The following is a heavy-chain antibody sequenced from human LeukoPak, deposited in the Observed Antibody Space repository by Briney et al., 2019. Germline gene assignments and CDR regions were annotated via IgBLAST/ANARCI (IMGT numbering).Heavy chain of an antibody. CDR3: AKDLFYYDKGGFDY. CDR1: GFTFSNYA. J-gene: IGHJ4*02. Sequence: PGGSLRLSCSASGFTFSNYAMHWVRQAPGKGLEWVAFISYDGSNKFYGDSVKGRFTISRDNSKNTLYLQMNSLRTEDTAVYYCAKDLFYYDKGGFDYWGQGTLVTVSS. CDR2: ISYDGSNK. V-gene: IGHV3-30*18. D-gene: IGHD3-22*01.